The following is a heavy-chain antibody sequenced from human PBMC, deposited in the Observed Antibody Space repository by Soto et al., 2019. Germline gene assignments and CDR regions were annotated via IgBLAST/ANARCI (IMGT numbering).Heavy chain of an antibody. J-gene: IGHJ6*02. CDR3: AKDPSQLELAYGMDV. CDR1: GFTFSSYA. D-gene: IGHD1-1*01. CDR2: ISGSGGST. V-gene: IGHV3-23*01. Sequence: VSLRLSCAASGFTFSSYAMSGVRQAPGKGLEWVSAISGSGGSTYYADSVKGRFTISRDNSKNTLYLQMNSLRAEDTAVYYCAKDPSQLELAYGMDVWGQGTTVTVSS.